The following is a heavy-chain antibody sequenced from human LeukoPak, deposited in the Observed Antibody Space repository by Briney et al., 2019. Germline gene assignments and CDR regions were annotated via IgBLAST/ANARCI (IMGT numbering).Heavy chain of an antibody. Sequence: GGSLRLSCAASGFSFSSHAMHWVRQAPGKGLEWVAFISYDGSTKTYADSVKGRFTTSRDISLHLQMNSLRAEDTAVYYCARDEAAGSGRDYWGQGTLVTVSS. V-gene: IGHV3-30*12. CDR2: ISYDGSTK. J-gene: IGHJ4*02. CDR3: ARDEAAGSGRDY. D-gene: IGHD6-25*01. CDR1: GFSFSSHA.